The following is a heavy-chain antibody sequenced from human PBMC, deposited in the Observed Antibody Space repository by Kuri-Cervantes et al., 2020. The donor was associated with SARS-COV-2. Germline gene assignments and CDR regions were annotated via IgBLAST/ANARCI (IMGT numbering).Heavy chain of an antibody. V-gene: IGHV3-15*01. Sequence: GESLKISCAASGFTFSSYWMSWVRQAPGKGLEWVGRIKSKTDGGTTDYAAPVKGRFTISRDDSKNTLYLQMNSLKTEDTAVYYCTTEVLRFLEWLSPNANWFDPWGQGTLVTVSS. D-gene: IGHD3-3*01. CDR1: GFTFSSYW. CDR2: IKSKTDGGTT. CDR3: TTEVLRFLEWLSPNANWFDP. J-gene: IGHJ5*02.